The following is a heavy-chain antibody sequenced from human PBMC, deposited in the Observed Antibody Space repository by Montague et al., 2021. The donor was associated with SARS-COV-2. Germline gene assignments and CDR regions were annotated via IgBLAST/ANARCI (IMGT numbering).Heavy chain of an antibody. Sequence: CAISGDSVASNSATWRWVRQSPSRGLEWVGRRYYRSRWSNDYAVSVRSRIIINPDTSTNQFSLQLSSVTPEDTAVYFCARERWAVGVSFDYWGQGTLVTVSS. J-gene: IGHJ4*02. CDR2: RYYRSRWSN. V-gene: IGHV6-1*01. CDR1: GDSVASNSAT. D-gene: IGHD1-26*01. CDR3: ARERWAVGVSFDY.